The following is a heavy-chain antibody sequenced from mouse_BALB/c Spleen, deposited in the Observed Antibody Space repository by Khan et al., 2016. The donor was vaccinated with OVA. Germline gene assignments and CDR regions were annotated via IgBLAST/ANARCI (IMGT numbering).Heavy chain of an antibody. Sequence: QVQLKQSGPGLVQPTQSLSITCTVTGFSLSTYGLHWVRQSPGKGLEWLGVIWSGGSTDYNAAFISRLTISKDNSKSQVFFKMNSLQADDTAIYYCARHSYRYDFTYWGQGTLVTVSA. V-gene: IGHV2-4-1*01. CDR2: IWSGGST. D-gene: IGHD2-14*01. CDR1: GFSLSTYG. J-gene: IGHJ3*01. CDR3: ARHSYRYDFTY.